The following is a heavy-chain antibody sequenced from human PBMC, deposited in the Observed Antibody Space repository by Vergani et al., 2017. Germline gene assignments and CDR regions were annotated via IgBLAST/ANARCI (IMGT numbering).Heavy chain of an antibody. CDR2: ISNSGNTI. Sequence: QVQLVESGGGLVKPGGSLRLSCAASGFSFSDHYMTWIRQAPGTGLEWVSYISNSGNTIEYADSLKGRFSISRDNAKDTLYLQMNSLRVEDTAIYYCAKARDPNCKGGNCYSYYYGLDLWGQGTTVTVSS. V-gene: IGHV3-11*01. J-gene: IGHJ6*02. CDR1: GFSFSDHY. CDR3: AKARDPNCKGGNCYSYYYGLDL. D-gene: IGHD2-15*01.